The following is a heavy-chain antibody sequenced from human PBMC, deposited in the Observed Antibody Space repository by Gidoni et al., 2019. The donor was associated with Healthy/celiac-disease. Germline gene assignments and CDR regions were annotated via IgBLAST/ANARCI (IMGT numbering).Heavy chain of an antibody. CDR1: GFTVRSYA. CDR3: AREGLSSPHGPPFDY. J-gene: IGHJ4*02. D-gene: IGHD6-19*01. Sequence: QGQLVESGGGVVQTGRALRLSCAAYGFTVRSYAMRWVRPAPGKGLEWVAVISYDGSNTYYAYSVKGRFTISRYNSKNTLYLQMNSLRAEDTAVYYCAREGLSSPHGPPFDYWGQGTLVTVSS. CDR2: ISYDGSNT. V-gene: IGHV3-30-3*01.